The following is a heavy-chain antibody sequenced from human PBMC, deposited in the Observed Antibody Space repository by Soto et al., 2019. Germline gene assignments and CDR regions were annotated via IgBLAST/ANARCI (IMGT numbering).Heavy chain of an antibody. CDR2: INPIFGTA. D-gene: IGHD6-13*01. J-gene: IGHJ6*02. Sequence: QVQLVQSGAEVKKPGSSVKVSCKASGGTFSSYAISWVRQAPGQGLEWMGGINPIFGTANYAQKLEGRVTITADASTSTAYMELSSLRSEDTAVYYCARDYGQQLVYYYGMDVWGQGTTVTVSS. CDR3: ARDYGQQLVYYYGMDV. V-gene: IGHV1-69*01. CDR1: GGTFSSYA.